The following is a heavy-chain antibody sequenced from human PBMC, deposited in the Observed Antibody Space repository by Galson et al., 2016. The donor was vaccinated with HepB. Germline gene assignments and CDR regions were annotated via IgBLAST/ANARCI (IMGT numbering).Heavy chain of an antibody. J-gene: IGHJ4*02. CDR2: INHSGST. V-gene: IGHV4-34*01. D-gene: IGHD6-13*01. CDR1: GGSFSGYS. Sequence: SETLSLTCAVYGGSFSGYSWSWIRQPPGKGLEWIGEINHSGSTNYNPSLKSRVTISVDTSKNQFSLKLSSVAAADTAVYYCARRVAAAGLDYWGQGTLVTVSS. CDR3: ARRVAAAGLDY.